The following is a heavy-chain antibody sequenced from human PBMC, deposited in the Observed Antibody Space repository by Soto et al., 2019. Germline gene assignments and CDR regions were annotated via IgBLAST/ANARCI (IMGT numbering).Heavy chain of an antibody. CDR1: GFTFSSYG. V-gene: IGHV3-33*01. J-gene: IGHJ3*02. CDR2: IWYDGSNK. Sequence: GGSLRLSCAASGFTFSSYGMHWVRQAPGKGLEWVAVIWYDGSNKYYADSVKGRFTISRDNSKNTLYLQMNSLRAEDTAVYYCARDEIGYCGGDCYNAFDIWGQGTMVTVSS. CDR3: ARDEIGYCGGDCYNAFDI. D-gene: IGHD2-21*01.